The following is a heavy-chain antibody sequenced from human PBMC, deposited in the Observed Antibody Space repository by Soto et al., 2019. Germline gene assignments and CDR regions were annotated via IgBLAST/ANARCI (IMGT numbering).Heavy chain of an antibody. CDR3: ARVIAVAAPHYHWFDP. J-gene: IGHJ5*02. D-gene: IGHD6-19*01. CDR2: IYYSGST. Sequence: QVQLQESGPGLVKPSETLSLTCTVSGGSISSYYWSWIRQPPGKGLEWIGYIYYSGSTNYNPSLKNRVTITVGTSQNQFSLKLSSVTAADTAVYYCARVIAVAAPHYHWFDPWGQGTLVTVSS. CDR1: GGSISSYY. V-gene: IGHV4-59*01.